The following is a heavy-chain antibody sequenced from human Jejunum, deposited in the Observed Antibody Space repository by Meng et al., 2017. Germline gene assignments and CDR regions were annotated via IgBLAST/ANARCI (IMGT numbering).Heavy chain of an antibody. CDR1: GFTFSSYW. D-gene: IGHD1-26*01. Sequence: VQLGGAGGGLVQPGGSLRLSCAASGFTFSSYWMHWVRQAPGKGLVWVSHINNDGTTTNYADSVKGRFTISRDNAKNTLYLQMNSLRAEDTAVYYCARSGGVVDYWGQGTLVTVSS. J-gene: IGHJ4*02. CDR3: ARSGGVVDY. V-gene: IGHV3-74*01. CDR2: INNDGTTT.